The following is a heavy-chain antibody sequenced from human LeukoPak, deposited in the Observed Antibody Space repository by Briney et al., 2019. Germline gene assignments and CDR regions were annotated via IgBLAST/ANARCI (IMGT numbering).Heavy chain of an antibody. V-gene: IGHV3-23*01. CDR2: IIGSGGST. CDR1: GFAFSSYA. CDR3: AKSYDISTGYLEVGYDY. Sequence: GGSLRLSCAASGFAFSSYAMSWVRQAPGKGLEWVSAIIGSGGSTYYADSVKGRFTISRDNSKNTLYLQMNSLRAEDTAVYYCAKSYDISTGYLEVGYDYWGQGTLVTVSS. J-gene: IGHJ4*02. D-gene: IGHD3-9*01.